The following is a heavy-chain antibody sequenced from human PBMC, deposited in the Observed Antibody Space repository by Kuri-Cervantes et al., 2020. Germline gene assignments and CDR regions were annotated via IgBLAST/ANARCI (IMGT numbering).Heavy chain of an antibody. Sequence: GESLKISCKASGYSFTNYWIGWVRQMPGKGLELMGIIYPPDSDTRYSPSFQGQVIISADRSISTAYLQWSSPKASDTAIYYCARRVTEVTTGENWFDPWGEGTLVTVSS. CDR2: IYPPDSDT. D-gene: IGHD4-17*01. CDR1: GYSFTNYW. CDR3: ARRVTEVTTGENWFDP. J-gene: IGHJ5*02. V-gene: IGHV5-51*01.